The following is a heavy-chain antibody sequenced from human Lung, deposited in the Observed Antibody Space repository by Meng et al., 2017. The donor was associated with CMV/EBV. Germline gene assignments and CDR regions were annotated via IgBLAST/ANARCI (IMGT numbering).Heavy chain of an antibody. D-gene: IGHD3-22*01. Sequence: GGSLRLXXAASGFTFSSYAMHWVRQAPGKGLEWVAVISYDGSNKYYADSVKGRFTISRDNSKNTLYLQMNSLRAEDTAVYYCARDDDSSGYYPYWGQGNXVTGAS. CDR3: ARDDDSSGYYPY. CDR1: GFTFSSYA. J-gene: IGHJ4*02. CDR2: ISYDGSNK. V-gene: IGHV3-30*04.